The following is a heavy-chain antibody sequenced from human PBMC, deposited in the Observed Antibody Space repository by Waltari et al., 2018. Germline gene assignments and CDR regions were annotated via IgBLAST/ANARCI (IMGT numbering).Heavy chain of an antibody. J-gene: IGHJ5*02. D-gene: IGHD4-17*01. CDR2: IYYSGST. V-gene: IGHV4-61*01. CDR1: GYSISSGYY. Sequence: QVQLQESGPGLVEPSETLSLTCAVSGYSISSGYYWGWIRQPPGKGLEWIGYIYYSGSTNYNPSLKSRVTISVDTSKNQFSLKLSSVTAADTAVYYCARGTDYGISNWFDPWGQGTLVTVSS. CDR3: ARGTDYGISNWFDP.